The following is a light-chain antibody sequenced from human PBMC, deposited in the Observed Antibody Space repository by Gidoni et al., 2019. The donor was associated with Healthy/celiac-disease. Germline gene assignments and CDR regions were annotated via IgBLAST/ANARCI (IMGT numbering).Light chain of an antibody. CDR3: QQSYSTPYT. J-gene: IGKJ2*01. Sequence: DNEMTQSPSSLSASVGDRVTITGRASQRMSSYLTWYQQKPGNAPKLLLYAASSLQSGVPSRFSGSGSGTDFTLTISSLHPEDFATYYCQQSYSTPYTFGQGTKLEIK. CDR2: AAS. V-gene: IGKV1-39*01. CDR1: QRMSSY.